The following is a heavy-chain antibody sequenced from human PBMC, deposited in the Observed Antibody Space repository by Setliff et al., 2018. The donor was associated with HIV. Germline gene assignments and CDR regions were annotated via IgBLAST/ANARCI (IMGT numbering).Heavy chain of an antibody. V-gene: IGHV3-7*01. CDR3: ARKLRPGHGVDV. D-gene: IGHD3-10*01. J-gene: IGHJ6*02. CDR2: IGQDGSEK. Sequence: GGSPRLSCAASRFDFNNYWMCWVRQAPGKGLEWVANIGQDGSEKNYVDSVKGRFTISRDNAKNSMDLQMNSLRAEDTAIYYCARKLRPGHGVDVWGQGTTVTVSS. CDR1: RFDFNNYW.